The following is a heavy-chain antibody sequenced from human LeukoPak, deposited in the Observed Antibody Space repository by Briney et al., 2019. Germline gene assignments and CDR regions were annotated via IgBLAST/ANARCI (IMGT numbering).Heavy chain of an antibody. CDR1: GFTFDDYA. J-gene: IGHJ6*03. Sequence: PGRSLRLSCAASGFTFDDYAMHWVRQAPGKGLEWVSDISWNSGSIGYADSVKGRFTISRDNAKNSLYLQMNSLRAEDTALYYCAKDAAGFHAGYYYYYMDVWGKGTTVTVSS. V-gene: IGHV3-9*01. CDR2: ISWNSGSI. D-gene: IGHD3-10*01. CDR3: AKDAAGFHAGYYYYYMDV.